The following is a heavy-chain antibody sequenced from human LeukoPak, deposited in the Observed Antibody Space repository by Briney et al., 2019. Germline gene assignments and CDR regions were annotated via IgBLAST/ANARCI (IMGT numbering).Heavy chain of an antibody. D-gene: IGHD3-22*01. CDR2: INPNSGGT. J-gene: IGHJ4*02. CDR3: ARDLAIYDSSGY. Sequence: ASVKVSYKASGYTFTGYYMHWVRQAPGQGLEWMGRINPNSGGTNYAQKFQGRVTRTRDTSISTAYMELSRLRSDDTAVYYCARDLAIYDSSGYWGQGNLVTVSS. V-gene: IGHV1-2*06. CDR1: GYTFTGYY.